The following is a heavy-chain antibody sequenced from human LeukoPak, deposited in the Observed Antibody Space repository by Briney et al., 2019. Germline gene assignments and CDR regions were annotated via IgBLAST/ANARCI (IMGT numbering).Heavy chain of an antibody. V-gene: IGHV4-59*12. CDR1: GGSLSSYY. J-gene: IGHJ3*02. CDR2: IYYSGST. CDR3: ARGRYCSADICSGGDAFDI. D-gene: IGHD2-15*01. Sequence: SETLSLTCTVSGGSLSSYYWSWLRQPPGKGLEWIGYIYYSGSTNYNPSLKSRVTISIETSKNQFSLKLSSVTAADTAVYYCARGRYCSADICSGGDAFDIWGQGTMVSVSS.